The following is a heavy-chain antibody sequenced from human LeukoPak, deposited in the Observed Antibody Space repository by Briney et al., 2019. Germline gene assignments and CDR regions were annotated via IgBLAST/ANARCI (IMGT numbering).Heavy chain of an antibody. V-gene: IGHV3-53*01. CDR2: IYSGGST. J-gene: IGHJ4*02. Sequence: GGSLRPSCAASGFTVSSNYMSWVGQAPGKGLEWVSVIYSGGSTYYADSVKGRFTISRDNSKNTLYLQMNSLRAEDTAVYYCARGTTVTPRLDWGQGTLVTVSS. D-gene: IGHD4-17*01. CDR3: ARGTTVTPRLD. CDR1: GFTVSSNY.